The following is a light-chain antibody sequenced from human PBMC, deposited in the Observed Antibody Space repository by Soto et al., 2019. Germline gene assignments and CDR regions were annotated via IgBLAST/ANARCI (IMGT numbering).Light chain of an antibody. V-gene: IGKV1-39*01. CDR3: QQSYNTPTWT. Sequence: DIQMTQSPSSLSASVGDRVTITCRASQSISRYLNWYQQKPGKAPKLLIYAASSLQSGVPSRFSGSGSGTDFTLTISSLQPKDFATYYCQQSYNTPTWTFGQGTKVDIK. J-gene: IGKJ1*01. CDR1: QSISRY. CDR2: AAS.